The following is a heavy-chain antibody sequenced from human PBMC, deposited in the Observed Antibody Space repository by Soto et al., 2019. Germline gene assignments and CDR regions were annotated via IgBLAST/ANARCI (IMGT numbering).Heavy chain of an antibody. CDR2: ITSSGSTI. J-gene: IGHJ4*02. CDR1: GFTFSSYE. CDR3: ARRYCSSTSCYLPFDC. D-gene: IGHD2-2*01. V-gene: IGHV3-48*03. Sequence: LRLSCAASGFTFSSYEMNWVRQAPGKGLEWISYITSSGSTIYYADSVKGRFTISRDNAKISLYLQMNSLRAEDTAVYYCARRYCSSTSCYLPFDCWGQGALVTVSS.